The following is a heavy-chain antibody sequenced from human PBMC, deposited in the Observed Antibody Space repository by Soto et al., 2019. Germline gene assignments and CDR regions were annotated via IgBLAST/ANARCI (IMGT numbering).Heavy chain of an antibody. V-gene: IGHV3-7*05. CDR1: GFTLSAYW. J-gene: IGHJ3*02. CDR3: ARDVSPGSSSLYLDAFDI. D-gene: IGHD6-13*01. Sequence: EVQLEESGGDLVQPGGSLRLSCAASGFTLSAYWMTWVRQAPGKGLEWVANINRDGSKKSYLDSVRGRFTISRDNVGNSLYLQMDSVRADDTALYYCARDVSPGSSSLYLDAFDIWGQGTMVTVFS. CDR2: INRDGSKK.